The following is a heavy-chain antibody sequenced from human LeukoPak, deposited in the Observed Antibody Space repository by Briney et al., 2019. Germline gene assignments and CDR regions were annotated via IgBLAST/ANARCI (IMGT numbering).Heavy chain of an antibody. Sequence: GGSLRLSCAASGFTFSSYAMHWVRQAPGKGLEGVAVISYDGSHKYYADSVKGRFTISRDNSKNTLYLQMNSLRAEDTAVYYCARDHGRVLFDYWGQGTLVTVSS. CDR1: GFTFSSYA. J-gene: IGHJ4*02. CDR2: ISYDGSHK. CDR3: ARDHGRVLFDY. V-gene: IGHV3-30-3*01. D-gene: IGHD4-17*01.